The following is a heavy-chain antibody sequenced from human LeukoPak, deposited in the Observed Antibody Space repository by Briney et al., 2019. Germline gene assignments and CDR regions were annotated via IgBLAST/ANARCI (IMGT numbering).Heavy chain of an antibody. CDR1: GFTFGDYA. J-gene: IGHJ4*02. CDR2: IRSKAYGGTT. CDR3: TRTPYDFSDY. Sequence: PGGSLRLSCTASGFTFGDYAMSWVRQAPGKRLEWVGFIRSKAYGGTTEYAASVKGRFTISRDDSKSIAYLQMNSLKTEDTAVYYCTRTPYDFSDYWGQGTLVTVSS. D-gene: IGHD3-3*01. V-gene: IGHV3-49*04.